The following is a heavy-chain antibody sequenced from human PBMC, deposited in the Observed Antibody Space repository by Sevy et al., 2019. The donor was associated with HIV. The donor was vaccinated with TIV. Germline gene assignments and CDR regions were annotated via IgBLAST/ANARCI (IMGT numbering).Heavy chain of an antibody. V-gene: IGHV3-23*01. CDR2: ISGSGGST. D-gene: IGHD4-4*01. J-gene: IGHJ4*02. CDR1: GFTFSSYA. CDR3: AKGIYGNLYYFDY. Sequence: GGSLRLSCAASGFTFSSYAMSWVRQAPGKGLEWVSAISGSGGSTYYADSVKGRFTISRDNSKNTLYLQMNSLRDEDTAVYYCAKGIYGNLYYFDYWGQGTLVTISS.